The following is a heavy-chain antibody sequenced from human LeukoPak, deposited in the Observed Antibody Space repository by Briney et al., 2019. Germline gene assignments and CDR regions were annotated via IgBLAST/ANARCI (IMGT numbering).Heavy chain of an antibody. J-gene: IGHJ4*02. CDR2: INPSGGST. CDR1: GYTFTSYY. V-gene: IGHV1-46*01. Sequence: ASVKVSCKASGYTFTSYYMHWVRQAPGQGLEWMGIINPSGGSTSYAQKFQGRVTMTRDTFTSTVYMELSSLRSEDTAVYYCARVSGDTPTSYGDYSYYFDYWGQGTLVTVSS. CDR3: ARVSGDTPTSYGDYSYYFDY. D-gene: IGHD4-17*01.